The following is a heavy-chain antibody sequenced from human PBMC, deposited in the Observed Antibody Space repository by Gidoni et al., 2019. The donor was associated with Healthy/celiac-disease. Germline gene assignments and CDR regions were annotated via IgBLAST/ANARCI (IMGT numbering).Heavy chain of an antibody. CDR2: IRSKAYGGTT. CDR1: GFTFGDYA. J-gene: IGHJ6*02. CDR3: TRDQIWLELLPYYYGMDV. V-gene: IGHV3-49*05. D-gene: IGHD1-7*01. Sequence: EVQLVESGGGLVKPGRSLRLSCTASGFTFGDYAMSWFRQAPGKGLEWVGFIRSKAYGGTTEYAASVKGRFTISRDDSKSIAYLQMNSLKTEDTAVYYCTRDQIWLELLPYYYGMDVWGQGTTVTVSS.